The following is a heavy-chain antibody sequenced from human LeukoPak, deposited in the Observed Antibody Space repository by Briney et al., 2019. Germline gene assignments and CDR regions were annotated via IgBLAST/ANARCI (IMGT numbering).Heavy chain of an antibody. CDR3: AKGRWALFDC. CDR2: TYYRSKWYN. Sequence: SQTLTLTCDISGDSVSSNSAAWNWIRQSPSRGLEWLGRTYYRSKWYNDYAISVKSRMTINADTSKNQFSLQLNSVTPEDTAVYYSAKGRWALFDCWGQGTLVIVSS. CDR1: GDSVSSNSAA. J-gene: IGHJ4*02. V-gene: IGHV6-1*01. D-gene: IGHD3-10*01.